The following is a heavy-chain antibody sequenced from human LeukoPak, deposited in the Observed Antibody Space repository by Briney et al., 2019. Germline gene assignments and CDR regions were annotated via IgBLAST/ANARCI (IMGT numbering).Heavy chain of an antibody. CDR2: IGNSGST. D-gene: IGHD6-6*01. CDR3: AKISDSRSSSDY. Sequence: GGSLRLSCAASGFTFSSHGMRWVRQAPGKGLEWVSGIGNSGSTYYADSVKGRFAISRDNSKNTLYLQMNSLRAEDTAVYYCAKISDSRSSSDYWGQGTLVTVSS. V-gene: IGHV3-23*01. J-gene: IGHJ4*02. CDR1: GFTFSSHG.